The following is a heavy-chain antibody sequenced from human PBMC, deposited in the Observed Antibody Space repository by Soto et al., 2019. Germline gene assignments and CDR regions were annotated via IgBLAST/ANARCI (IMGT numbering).Heavy chain of an antibody. D-gene: IGHD2-21*02. J-gene: IGHJ4*02. CDR1: GGSISSGGYY. CDR3: AREGAVTSTFDY. V-gene: IGHV4-31*03. Sequence: SETLSLTCTVSGGSISSGGYYWSWIRQHPGKGLEWIGYIYYSGSTYYNPSLKSRVTISVDTSKNQFSLKLSSVTAADTAVYYCAREGAVTSTFDYWGQGTLVTVS. CDR2: IYYSGST.